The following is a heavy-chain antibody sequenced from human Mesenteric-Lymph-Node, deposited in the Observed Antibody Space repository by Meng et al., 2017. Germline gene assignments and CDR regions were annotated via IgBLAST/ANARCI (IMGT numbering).Heavy chain of an antibody. J-gene: IGHJ1*01. V-gene: IGHV4-59*01. CDR3: ASTTVVTPVFTVGAEYFQH. CDR2: IYYSGST. CDR1: YGSIYGYF. D-gene: IGHD4-23*01. Sequence: SETLSLTCSVSYGSIYGYFWAWIRQPPGKGLEWIGYIYYSGSTNYNPPLKSRVTISVDTSKNQFSLKLSSVTAADTAVYYCASTTVVTPVFTVGAEYFQHWGQGTLVTVSS.